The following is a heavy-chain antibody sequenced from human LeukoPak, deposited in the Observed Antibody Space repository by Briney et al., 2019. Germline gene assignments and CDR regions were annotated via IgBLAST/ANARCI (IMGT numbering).Heavy chain of an antibody. CDR3: ARPLSGTTDFDY. Sequence: GGSLRLSCEASGFTFSSYTMNWVRQAPGKGLEWVSLISSSSSYIFYADSVKGRFTISRDNAKKSLYLQMNSLRAEDTAVYYCARPLSGTTDFDYWGQGTLVTVSS. CDR2: ISSSSSYI. CDR1: GFTFSSYT. J-gene: IGHJ4*02. D-gene: IGHD1-20*01. V-gene: IGHV3-21*01.